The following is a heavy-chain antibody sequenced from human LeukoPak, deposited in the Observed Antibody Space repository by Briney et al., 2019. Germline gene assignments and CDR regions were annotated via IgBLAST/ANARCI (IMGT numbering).Heavy chain of an antibody. CDR1: GFTFSSYG. D-gene: IGHD3-16*01. J-gene: IGHJ4*02. V-gene: IGHV3-30*02. CDR2: IRYDGSNK. Sequence: PGGSLRLSCAASGFTFSSYGMHWVRQAPGKGLEWVAFIRYDGSNKYYAGSVKGRFTISRDNSKNTLYLQMNSLRAEDTAVYYCARDGGWQDDYWGQGTLVTVSS. CDR3: ARDGGWQDDY.